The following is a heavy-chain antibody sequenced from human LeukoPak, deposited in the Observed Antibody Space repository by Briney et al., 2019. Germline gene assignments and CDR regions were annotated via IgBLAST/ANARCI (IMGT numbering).Heavy chain of an antibody. CDR2: IRSTTDT. CDR1: GFTFSGSA. J-gene: IGHJ6*02. CDR3: TRLRHSNTDYYYYYGMDV. Sequence: GGSLRLSCEASGFTFSGSAMHWVRQASGKGLECVGRIRSTTDTAYAASVKGRFTISRDDSKNTAYLQMNSLKTEDTAVYYCTRLRHSNTDYYYYYGMDVWGQGTTVTVSS. V-gene: IGHV3-73*01. D-gene: IGHD2/OR15-2a*01.